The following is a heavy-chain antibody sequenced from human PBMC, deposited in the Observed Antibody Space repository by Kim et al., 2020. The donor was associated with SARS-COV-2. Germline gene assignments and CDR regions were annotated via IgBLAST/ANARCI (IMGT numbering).Heavy chain of an antibody. CDR1: GFTFSSYA. CDR2: ISYDGSNK. J-gene: IGHJ6*02. D-gene: IGHD3-3*01. CDR3: ARAAKGFWSGLDSSNYYGMDV. Sequence: GGSLRLSCAASGFTFSSYAMHWVRQAPGKGLEWVAVISYDGSNKYYADSVKGRFTISRDNSKNTLYLQMNSLRAEDTAVYYCARAAKGFWSGLDSSNYYGMDVWGQGTTVTVSS. V-gene: IGHV3-30-3*01.